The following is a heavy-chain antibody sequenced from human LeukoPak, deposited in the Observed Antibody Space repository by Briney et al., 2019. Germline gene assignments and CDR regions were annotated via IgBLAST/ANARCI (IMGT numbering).Heavy chain of an antibody. CDR2: ISHGGTT. Sequence: SSQTLSLTCAVSGASISSGGYSWSWIRQPPGKGLEWIGYISHGGTTYYNPSLKSRLTISEDRSKNQFSLKLSSVTAADTAVYYCARDPPYYYDSSGYMDDAFDIWGQGTMVTVSS. V-gene: IGHV4-30-2*01. D-gene: IGHD3-22*01. J-gene: IGHJ3*02. CDR1: GASISSGGYS. CDR3: ARDPPYYYDSSGYMDDAFDI.